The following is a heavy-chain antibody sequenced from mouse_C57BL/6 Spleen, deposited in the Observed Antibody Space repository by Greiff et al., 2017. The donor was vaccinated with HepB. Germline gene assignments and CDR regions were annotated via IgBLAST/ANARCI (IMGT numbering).Heavy chain of an antibody. V-gene: IGHV1-47*01. CDR2: FHPYNDDT. J-gene: IGHJ4*01. D-gene: IGHD2-4*01. CDR1: GYTFTTYP. Sequence: VKLQESGAELVKPGASVKMSCKASGYTFTTYPIEWMKQNHGKSLEWIGNFHPYNDDTKYNEKFKGKATLTVEKSSSTVYLELSRLTSDDSAVYYCAIIYYDYDGYAMDYWGQGTSVTVSS. CDR3: AIIYYDYDGYAMDY.